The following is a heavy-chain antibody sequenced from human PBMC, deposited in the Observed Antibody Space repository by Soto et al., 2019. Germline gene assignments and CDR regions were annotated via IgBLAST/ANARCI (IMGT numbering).Heavy chain of an antibody. CDR2: IYSGGST. D-gene: IGHD3-10*01. J-gene: IGHJ3*02. CDR3: ARESVRGVYDAFDI. Sequence: GGSLRLSCAASGFTVSSNYMSWVRQAPGKGLEWVSVIYSGGSTYYADSVKGRFTITRHNFKNTLYLQMNSLRAEDRAVYYCARESVRGVYDAFDIWGQGTMVTVSS. CDR1: GFTVSSNY. V-gene: IGHV3-53*04.